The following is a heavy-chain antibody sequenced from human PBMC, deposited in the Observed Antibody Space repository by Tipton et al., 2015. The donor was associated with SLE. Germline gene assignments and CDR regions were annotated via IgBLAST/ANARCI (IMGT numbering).Heavy chain of an antibody. CDR3: VTRAWLDY. J-gene: IGHJ4*02. CDR1: GFTFSNYG. V-gene: IGHV3-30*02. D-gene: IGHD6-19*01. CDR2: VHHDGTTK. Sequence: SLRLSCAASGFTFSNYGMHWVRQAPGKGLEWVAFVHHDGTTKDYGDSVKGRITISRDNSRNSLFLQMDSLRVEDTSTYYCVTRAWLDYWGQGTLVTVPS.